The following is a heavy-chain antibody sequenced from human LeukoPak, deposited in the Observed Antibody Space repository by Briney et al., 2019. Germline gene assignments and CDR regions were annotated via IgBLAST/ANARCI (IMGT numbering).Heavy chain of an antibody. V-gene: IGHV1-18*01. CDR1: GYTFTSYG. Sequence: ASVKVSCKASGYTFTSYGITWVRQAPGQGLEWMGWISAYNGDTNYAQKLQGRVTMTTDTSTSTAHMELRSLRSDDTAVYYCASLKNYYDSSGNLVTDAFDIWGQGTMVTVSS. CDR3: ASLKNYYDSSGNLVTDAFDI. D-gene: IGHD3-22*01. CDR2: ISAYNGDT. J-gene: IGHJ3*02.